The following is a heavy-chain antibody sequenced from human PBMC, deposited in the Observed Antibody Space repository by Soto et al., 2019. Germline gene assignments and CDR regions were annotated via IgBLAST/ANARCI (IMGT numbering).Heavy chain of an antibody. V-gene: IGHV1-69*14. CDR1: GGTFSSYA. Sequence: QVQLVQSGAEVKKPGSSVKVSCKASGGTFSSYAISWVRQAPGQGLEWMGGIIPIFGTANYAQKFQGRVTIAADKPTSRAYRELSSLRSEDTAVYYCARDRDTDACCGGDCYSFWFDPWGQGTLVTVSS. CDR2: IIPIFGTA. J-gene: IGHJ5*02. CDR3: ARDRDTDACCGGDCYSFWFDP. D-gene: IGHD2-21*02.